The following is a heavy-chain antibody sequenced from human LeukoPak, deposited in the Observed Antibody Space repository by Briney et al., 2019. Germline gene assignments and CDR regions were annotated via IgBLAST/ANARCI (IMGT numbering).Heavy chain of an antibody. CDR2: ISYDGSNK. J-gene: IGHJ6*02. CDR3: AKDSPQSKYYYYYYGMDV. V-gene: IGHV3-30*18. CDR1: GFTFSSYG. Sequence: GRSLRLSCAASGFTFSSYGMHWVRQAPGKGLEWVAVISYDGSNKYYADSVKGRFTISRDNSKNTLYLQMNSLRAEDTAVYYCAKDSPQSKYYYYYYGMDVWGQGTTVTVSS. D-gene: IGHD5/OR15-5a*01.